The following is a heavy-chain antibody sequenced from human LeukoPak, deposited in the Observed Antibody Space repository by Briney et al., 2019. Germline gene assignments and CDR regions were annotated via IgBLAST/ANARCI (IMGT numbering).Heavy chain of an antibody. CDR3: AKQGSLSVTGADY. D-gene: IGHD2-8*02. CDR1: GFAFNDYG. V-gene: IGHV3-30*18. J-gene: IGHJ4*02. CDR2: LSNDGRSA. Sequence: PGRSLRLSCAASGFAFNDYGMLWVRQTPGRGLEWLTLLSNDGRSAYYADSMRGRFTISRDNSKNTVYLQIYSLRFEDTGVYYCAKQGSLSVTGADYWGQGTLVTVSS.